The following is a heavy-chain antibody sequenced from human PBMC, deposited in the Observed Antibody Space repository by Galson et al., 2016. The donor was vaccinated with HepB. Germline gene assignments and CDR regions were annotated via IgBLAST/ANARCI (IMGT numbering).Heavy chain of an antibody. CDR1: GYTLTSYY. CDR2: VSPFSGST. J-gene: IGHJ4*02. Sequence: SVKVSCKASGYTLTSYYMHWVRQAPGQGLEWMGMVSPFSGSTNYAQRFQGRVTMTRDTSTSTVYMELSSLRSEDNAVYYCARVRAGYTYGGLDYWGQGTLVTVSS. D-gene: IGHD5-18*01. CDR3: ARVRAGYTYGGLDY. V-gene: IGHV1-46*01.